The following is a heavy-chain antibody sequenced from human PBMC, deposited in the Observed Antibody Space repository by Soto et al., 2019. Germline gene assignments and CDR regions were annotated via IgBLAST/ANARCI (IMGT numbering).Heavy chain of an antibody. V-gene: IGHV3-23*01. CDR2: ISGSGGST. J-gene: IGHJ6*03. CDR1: GFTFSSYA. Sequence: GGSLRLSCAASGFTFSSYAMSWVRQAPGKGLEWVSAISGSGGSTYYADSVKGRFTISRDNSKNTLYLQMYSLRAEDTAVYYWAKRRLDYYYYMDVWGKGTTVTVSS. CDR3: AKRRLDYYYYMDV.